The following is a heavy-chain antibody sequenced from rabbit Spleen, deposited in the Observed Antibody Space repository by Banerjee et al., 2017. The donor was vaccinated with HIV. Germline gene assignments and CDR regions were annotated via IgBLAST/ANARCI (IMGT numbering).Heavy chain of an antibody. CDR1: GIDLMSIA. J-gene: IGHJ3*01. Sequence: QEQLVESGGGLVQPEGSLTLSCKASGIDLMSIAMSWVRQAPGKGLEWIGYIVPIFGVTYYANWVNGRFTISSHNAQNTLVLQLNSLTAADTATYFCARDLDGVIGWNFGWWGQGTLVTVS. D-gene: IGHD4-1*01. CDR2: IVPIFGVT. V-gene: IGHV1S47*01. CDR3: ARDLDGVIGWNFGW.